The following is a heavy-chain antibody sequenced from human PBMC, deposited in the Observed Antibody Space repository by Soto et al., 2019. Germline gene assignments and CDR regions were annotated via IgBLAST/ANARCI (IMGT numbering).Heavy chain of an antibody. V-gene: IGHV4-59*11. CDR2: VHYSGSA. J-gene: IGHJ4*02. CDR3: AKGGWSLDY. CDR1: GASISSHF. Sequence: QVQLQESGPVLVMPSETLSLTCSVSGASISSHFWSWIRQSPGKGLEWIGYVHYSGSANYNPSLKSRVSMSVDASKNQFSLKLTSVTATDTALYYCAKGGWSLDYWGQGRLVTVSS. D-gene: IGHD6-19*01.